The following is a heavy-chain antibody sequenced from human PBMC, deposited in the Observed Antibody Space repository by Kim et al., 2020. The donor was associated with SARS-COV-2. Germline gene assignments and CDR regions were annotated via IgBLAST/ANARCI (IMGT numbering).Heavy chain of an antibody. V-gene: IGHV1-69*02. D-gene: IGHD4-17*01. Sequence: ANYAQKFQGRVTITADKSTSTAYMELSSLRSEDTAVYYCADYGGNDAFDIWGQGTMVTVSS. CDR3: ADYGGNDAFDI. CDR2: A. J-gene: IGHJ3*02.